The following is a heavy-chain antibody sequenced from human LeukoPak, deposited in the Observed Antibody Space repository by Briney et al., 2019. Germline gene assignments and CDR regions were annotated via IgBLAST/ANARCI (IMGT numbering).Heavy chain of an antibody. CDR1: GFTFSSYA. CDR3: ARDPQVVGATDY. J-gene: IGHJ4*02. V-gene: IGHV3-23*01. CDR2: ISGSGGST. Sequence: GGSLRLSCAASGFTFSSYAMSWVRQAPGKGLEWVSAISGSGGSTYYADSVKGRSTISRDNSKNTLYLQMNSLRAEDTAVYYCARDPQVVGATDYWGQGTLVTVSS. D-gene: IGHD1-26*01.